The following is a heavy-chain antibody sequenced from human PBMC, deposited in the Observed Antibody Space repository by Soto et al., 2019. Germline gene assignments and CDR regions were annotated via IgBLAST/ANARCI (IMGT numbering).Heavy chain of an antibody. J-gene: IGHJ4*02. V-gene: IGHV3-74*01. CDR1: GFTFSSYW. CDR2: INSDGSST. D-gene: IGHD6-13*01. Sequence: EVQLVESWGGLVQPGGSLRLSCAASGFTFSSYWMHWVRQAPGKGLVWVSRINSDGSSTSYADSVKGRFTISRDNAKHTLYLQMNSLRAEDTAVYYCARDEAAQYYFDYWGQGTLVTVSS. CDR3: ARDEAAQYYFDY.